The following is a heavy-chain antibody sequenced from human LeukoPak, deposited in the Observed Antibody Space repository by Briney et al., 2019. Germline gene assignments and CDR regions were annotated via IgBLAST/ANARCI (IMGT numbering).Heavy chain of an antibody. CDR1: GFTFSSYW. V-gene: IGHV3-7*01. Sequence: GGSLRLSCAAPGFTFSSYWMSWVRQAPGKGLEWVANIKQDGSEKYYVDSVKGRFTISRDNAKNSLYLQMNSLRAEDTAVYYCARTWELAFDYWGQGTLVTVSS. CDR3: ARTWELAFDY. J-gene: IGHJ4*02. D-gene: IGHD1-26*01. CDR2: IKQDGSEK.